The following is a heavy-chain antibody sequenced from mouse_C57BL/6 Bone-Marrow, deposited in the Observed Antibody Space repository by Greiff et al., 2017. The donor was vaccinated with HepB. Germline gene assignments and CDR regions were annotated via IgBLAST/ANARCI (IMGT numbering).Heavy chain of an antibody. J-gene: IGHJ2*01. V-gene: IGHV1-5*01. CDR3: TRPRWDGGVDY. CDR2: IYPGNSDT. CDR1: GYTFTSYW. D-gene: IGHD4-1*01. Sequence: VQLQQSGTVLARPGASVKMSCKTSGYTFTSYWMHWVKQRPGQGLEWIGAIYPGNSDTSYNQKFKGKAKLTAVTSASTAYMELSSLTNEDSAVYYCTRPRWDGGVDYWGQGTTLTVSS.